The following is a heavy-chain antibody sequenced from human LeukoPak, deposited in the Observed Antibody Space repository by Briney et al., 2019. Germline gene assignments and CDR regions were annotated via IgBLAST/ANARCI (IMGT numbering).Heavy chain of an antibody. CDR3: AKGTSTYYYGSGSYYKPYYFDY. V-gene: IGHV3-43*02. D-gene: IGHD3-10*01. Sequence: GGSLRLSCAASGFTFDDYAMHWVRQAPGKGLEWVSLISGDGGSTYYADSVKGRFTISRDNAKNSLYLQMNSLRAEDMALYYCAKGTSTYYYGSGSYYKPYYFDYWGQGTLVTVSS. J-gene: IGHJ4*02. CDR2: ISGDGGST. CDR1: GFTFDDYA.